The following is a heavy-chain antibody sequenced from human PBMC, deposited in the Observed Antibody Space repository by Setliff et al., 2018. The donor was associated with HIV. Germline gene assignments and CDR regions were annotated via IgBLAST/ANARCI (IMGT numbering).Heavy chain of an antibody. CDR2: IMPIFGTS. CDR3: ARDPNQVGAVAGPLDY. D-gene: IGHD6-19*01. Sequence: SVKVSCKASGGTFSNYGTNWVRQAPGQGLEWMGRIMPIFGTSNYAQKFQGRVTITRDISASTAYMELSSLSSEDTAVYYCARDPNQVGAVAGPLDYWGQGTLVTVS. J-gene: IGHJ4*02. CDR1: GGTFSNYG. V-gene: IGHV1-69*05.